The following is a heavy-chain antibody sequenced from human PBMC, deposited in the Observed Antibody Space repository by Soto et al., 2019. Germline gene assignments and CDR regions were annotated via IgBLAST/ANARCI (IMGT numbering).Heavy chain of an antibody. CDR2: IYYSENT. CDR1: GVSISSGDYY. V-gene: IGHV4-30-4*01. J-gene: IGHJ4*02. D-gene: IGHD1-26*01. Sequence: SETLSLTCTVSGVSISSGDYYWSWIRQTPGKGLEWIGYIYYSENTYYNPSLKSRVAISVDTSKNQFSLKLSSVTAADTAVYYCARRYGGNLDYWGQGTLVTVSS. CDR3: ARRYGGNLDY.